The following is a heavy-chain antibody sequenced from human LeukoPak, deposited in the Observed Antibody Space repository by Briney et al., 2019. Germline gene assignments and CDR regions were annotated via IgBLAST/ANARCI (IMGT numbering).Heavy chain of an antibody. CDR2: ISSGSTYI. J-gene: IGHJ3*02. CDR3: AAHYYDSSGWLGPFDI. V-gene: IGHV3-21*01. CDR1: GLTFSSYT. D-gene: IGHD3-22*01. Sequence: GGSLRLSCAASGLTFSSYTMNWVRQAPGKGLEWVSSISSGSTYIYYADSVKGRFIISRDNAKNSLYLQMNSLRAEDTAVYYCAAHYYDSSGWLGPFDIRGQGTMVTVSS.